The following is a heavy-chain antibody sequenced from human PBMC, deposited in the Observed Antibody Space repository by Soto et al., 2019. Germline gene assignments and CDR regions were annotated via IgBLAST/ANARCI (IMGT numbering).Heavy chain of an antibody. D-gene: IGHD1-7*01. J-gene: IGHJ6*04. CDR3: ARHDRANGNYDYYYYGMDV. Sequence: PSQTLSLTCAISGDSFSSNSAAWNWIRQSPSRGLEWLGRTYYRSKWYNDYAVSVKSRITINPDTSKNQFSLQLNSVTPDDTAVYYCARHDRANGNYDYYYYGMDVWGKVPTV. CDR2: TYYRSKWYN. CDR1: GDSFSSNSAA. V-gene: IGHV6-1*01.